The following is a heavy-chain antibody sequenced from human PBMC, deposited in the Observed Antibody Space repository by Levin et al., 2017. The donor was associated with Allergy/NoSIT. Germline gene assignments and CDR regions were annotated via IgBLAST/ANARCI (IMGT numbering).Heavy chain of an antibody. D-gene: IGHD2-2*03. J-gene: IGHJ4*01. Sequence: SETLSLTCTVSGGSISGGGYHWTWIRQHPEKGLEWIGYIYYSGSTFYNPSLKSRLMISVDTSKNQFSLNVSSVTAADTAVHYCAREDGSTLDCWGHAALVTVAS. CDR2: IYYSGST. CDR1: GGSISGGGYH. V-gene: IGHV4-31*03. CDR3: AREDGSTLDC.